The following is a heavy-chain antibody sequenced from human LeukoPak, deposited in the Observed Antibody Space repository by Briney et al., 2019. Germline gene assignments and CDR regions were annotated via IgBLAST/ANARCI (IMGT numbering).Heavy chain of an antibody. J-gene: IGHJ4*02. D-gene: IGHD6-19*01. Sequence: GGSLRLSCAASRFTFDEYGMSWVRQTAGKGLEWVSGINWNGRSIGYADSVKGRFTISRDNSKSTLFLQLSSLRADDTAVYYCTRNSGWYGVSWGQGTLVTVSS. CDR3: TRNSGWYGVS. CDR2: INWNGRSI. CDR1: RFTFDEYG. V-gene: IGHV3-20*04.